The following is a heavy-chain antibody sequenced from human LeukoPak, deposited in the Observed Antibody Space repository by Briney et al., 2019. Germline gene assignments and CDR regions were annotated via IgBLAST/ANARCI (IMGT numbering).Heavy chain of an antibody. Sequence: ASVKVSCKASGYTFTGYYMHWVRQAPGQGLEWMGWINPNSGGTNYAQKFQGRVTMTRDTSISTAYMELSRLRSDDTAVYYCARGPLSKGRWFDWFDPWGQGTLVTVSS. D-gene: IGHD2-15*01. V-gene: IGHV1-2*02. CDR2: INPNSGGT. CDR1: GYTFTGYY. CDR3: ARGPLSKGRWFDWFDP. J-gene: IGHJ5*02.